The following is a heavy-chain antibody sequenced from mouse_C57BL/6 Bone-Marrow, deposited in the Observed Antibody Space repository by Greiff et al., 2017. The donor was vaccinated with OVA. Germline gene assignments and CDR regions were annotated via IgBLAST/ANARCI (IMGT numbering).Heavy chain of an antibody. V-gene: IGHV1-53*01. CDR3: ARERVITTVVATNDY. D-gene: IGHD1-1*01. J-gene: IGHJ2*01. CDR2: INPSNGGT. CDR1: GYTFTSYW. Sequence: VQLQQSGTELVKPGASVKLSCKASGYTFTSYWMHWVKQRPGQGLEWIGNINPSNGGTNYNEKFKSKATLTVDKSSSTAYMQLSSLTSEDSAVYYCARERVITTVVATNDYWGQGTTLTVSS.